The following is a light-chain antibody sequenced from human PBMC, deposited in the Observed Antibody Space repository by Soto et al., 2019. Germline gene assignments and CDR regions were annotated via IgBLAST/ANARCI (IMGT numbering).Light chain of an antibody. Sequence: EIVMTQSPATLSVSPGERATLSCRASQSVSSNLAWYQQKPGQAPRLLIYGASTRATGIPARFSGSGSGTEFTLTISSLQSEDFAVYYCHQYGYSPTSPTFGQGTRVDI. J-gene: IGKJ5*01. CDR2: GAS. CDR1: QSVSSN. CDR3: HQYGYSPTSPT. V-gene: IGKV3-15*01.